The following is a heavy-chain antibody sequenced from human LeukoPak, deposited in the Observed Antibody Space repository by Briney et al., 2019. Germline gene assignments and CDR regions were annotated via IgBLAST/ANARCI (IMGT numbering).Heavy chain of an antibody. D-gene: IGHD2-15*01. CDR3: AREGVGYCSGASCYSPYYMDV. Sequence: SETLSLTCTVSGGSISSYYWNWIRRPAGKGLEWIGRIYTSGSTNYNPSLKSRVTISVDTSKNQFSLKLSSVTAADTAVYYCAREGVGYCSGASCYSPYYMDVWGKGTTVTVSS. V-gene: IGHV4-4*07. CDR2: IYTSGST. CDR1: GGSISSYY. J-gene: IGHJ6*03.